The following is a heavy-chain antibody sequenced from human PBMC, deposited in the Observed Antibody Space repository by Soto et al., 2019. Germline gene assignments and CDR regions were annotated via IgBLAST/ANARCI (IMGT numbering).Heavy chain of an antibody. CDR1: GYTFTSYG. Sequence: ASVKVSCKASGYTFTSYGISWVRQAPGQGLEWMGWISAYNGNTNYAQKLQGRVTMTTDTSTSTAYMELRSLRSDDTAVYYCARDRGAMYYDLWSGYYTSNWLDPWGQGTLVTVSS. V-gene: IGHV1-18*01. D-gene: IGHD3-3*01. J-gene: IGHJ5*02. CDR3: ARDRGAMYYDLWSGYYTSNWLDP. CDR2: ISAYNGNT.